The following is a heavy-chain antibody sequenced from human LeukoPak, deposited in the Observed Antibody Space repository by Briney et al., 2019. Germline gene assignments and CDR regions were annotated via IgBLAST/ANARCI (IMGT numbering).Heavy chain of an antibody. CDR2: IKQDGTEK. Sequence: GGSLRLSCAASGFTFSSYWMNWVRQAPGEGPEWVANIKQDGTEKYYVDSVKGRFSISRDNAKNSLYLQMNSLRAEDTAVYYCARDFRPDYWGQGTLVTVST. D-gene: IGHD6-6*01. CDR3: ARDFRPDY. CDR1: GFTFSSYW. V-gene: IGHV3-7*04. J-gene: IGHJ4*02.